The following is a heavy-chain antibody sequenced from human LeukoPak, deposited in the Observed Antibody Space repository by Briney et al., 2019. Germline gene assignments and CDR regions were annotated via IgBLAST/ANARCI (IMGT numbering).Heavy chain of an antibody. Sequence: GGSLRLSCAASGFTFSDHAISWVRQAPGKGLEWVSAISGSGGSTYYADSVKGRFTISRDNSKNTLYLQMNSLRAEDTAVYYCAKDVDTAMAHDYWGQGTLVTVSS. CDR3: AKDVDTAMAHDY. D-gene: IGHD5-18*01. V-gene: IGHV3-23*01. CDR2: ISGSGGST. J-gene: IGHJ4*02. CDR1: GFTFSDHA.